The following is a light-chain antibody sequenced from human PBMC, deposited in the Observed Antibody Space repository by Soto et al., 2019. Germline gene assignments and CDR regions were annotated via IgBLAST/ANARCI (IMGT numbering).Light chain of an antibody. V-gene: IGKV1-5*03. CDR1: QTISSW. CDR3: QHYTSYSEA. J-gene: IGKJ1*01. CDR2: KAS. Sequence: DIQMTQSPSTLSGSVGDRVTIACRASQTISSWLAWYQQKPGKAPKLLIYKASTLKSGGPSRFSGSGSGTEFTLPTSSLQPDDFATYYCQHYTSYSEAFGQGTEVDXK.